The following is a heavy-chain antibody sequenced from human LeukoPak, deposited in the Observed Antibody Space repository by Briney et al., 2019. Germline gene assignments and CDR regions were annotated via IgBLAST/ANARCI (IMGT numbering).Heavy chain of an antibody. CDR3: ARGPPTTVVTFFDY. D-gene: IGHD4-23*01. J-gene: IGHJ4*02. CDR2: INAGNGNT. CDR1: GGTFSSYA. Sequence: ASVKVSCKASGGTFSSYAISWVRQAPGQRLEWMGWINAGNGNTKYSQKFQGRVTITRDTSASTAYMELSSLRSEDTAVYYCARGPPTTVVTFFDYWGQGTLVTVSS. V-gene: IGHV1-3*01.